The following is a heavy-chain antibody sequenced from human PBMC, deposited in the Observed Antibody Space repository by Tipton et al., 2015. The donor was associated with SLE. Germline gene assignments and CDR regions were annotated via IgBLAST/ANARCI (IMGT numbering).Heavy chain of an antibody. J-gene: IGHJ6*02. CDR2: IYVGGTT. V-gene: IGHV3-53*05. CDR1: GFTVNTKY. Sequence: AASGFTVNTKYMTWVRQAPGKGLEWVSVIYVGGTTYHADSVKGRFSISRDNSKNTLFLEMNILRPDDTAVYYCARGGSPNPNYGMDVWGQGTTVTVSS. CDR3: ARGGSPNPNYGMDV. D-gene: IGHD3-10*01.